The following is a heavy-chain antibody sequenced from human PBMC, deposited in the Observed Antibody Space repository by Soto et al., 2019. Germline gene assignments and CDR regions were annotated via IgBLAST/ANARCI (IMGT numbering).Heavy chain of an antibody. V-gene: IGHV4-39*01. CDR1: GGSISSSSYY. CDR3: ARLYCSSTSCYTFDY. CDR2: IYYSGST. Sequence: PXGTLALTCTVSGGSISSSSYYWGWIRQPPGKGLEWIGSIYYSGSTYYNPSLTSRVTISVDTSKNQFSLKLSSVTAADTAVYYCARLYCSSTSCYTFDYWGQGTLVTV. D-gene: IGHD2-2*02. J-gene: IGHJ4*02.